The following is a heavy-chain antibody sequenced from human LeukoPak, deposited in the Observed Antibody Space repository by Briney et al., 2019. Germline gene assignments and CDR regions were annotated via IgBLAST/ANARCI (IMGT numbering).Heavy chain of an antibody. CDR3: ARERLSGSYLYYFDY. V-gene: IGHV3-20*04. CDR1: GFTFDDYG. D-gene: IGHD1-26*01. Sequence: GGSLRLSCAASGFTFDDYGTSWVRQAPGKGLEWVSGINWNGGSTGYADSVKGRFTISRDNAKNSLYLQMNSLRAEDTALYYCARERLSGSYLYYFDYWGQGTLVTVSS. J-gene: IGHJ4*02. CDR2: INWNGGST.